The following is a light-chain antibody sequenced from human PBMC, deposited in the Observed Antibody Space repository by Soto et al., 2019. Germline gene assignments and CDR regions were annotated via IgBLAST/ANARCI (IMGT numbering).Light chain of an antibody. V-gene: IGKV3-15*01. J-gene: IGKJ5*01. CDR2: DAS. CDR3: QQYPNRPPIT. Sequence: EIVMTRTAATQSVSPGERATLYCRASQSVSSNLAGYQQKPGQAPRLLIYDASTRATGIPARFSGSGSGTEFTPTISSLQSEDVAAYYCQQYPNRPPITFGQGTRLEIK. CDR1: QSVSSN.